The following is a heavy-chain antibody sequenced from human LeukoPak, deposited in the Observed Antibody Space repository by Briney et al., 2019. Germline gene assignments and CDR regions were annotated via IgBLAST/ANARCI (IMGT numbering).Heavy chain of an antibody. D-gene: IGHD3-16*02. J-gene: IGHJ4*02. CDR1: GFTFSSYS. V-gene: IGHV3-21*01. CDR3: ARGLRLGELSLPFDY. CDR2: ISSSSSYI. Sequence: GGSLRLSCAASGFTFSSYSMNWVRQAPGKGLEWVSSISSSSSYIYYADSVKGRFTISRDNAKNSLYLQMNSLRAEDTAVYYCARGLRLGELSLPFDYWGQGTLVTVSS.